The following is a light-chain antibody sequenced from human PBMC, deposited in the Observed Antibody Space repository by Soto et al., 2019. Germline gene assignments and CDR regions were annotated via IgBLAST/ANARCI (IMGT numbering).Light chain of an antibody. Sequence: QSVLTQPPSASGTPGQRVTISCSGSSSNIGSNYVYWYQQLPGTAPKLLIYSSDQRPSGVPDRFSGSKSGPSASLAISGLQSEDEADYYCAAWDDSLKGWMFGGGTKLTVL. V-gene: IGLV1-44*01. CDR1: SSNIGSNY. CDR3: AAWDDSLKGWM. CDR2: SSD. J-gene: IGLJ3*02.